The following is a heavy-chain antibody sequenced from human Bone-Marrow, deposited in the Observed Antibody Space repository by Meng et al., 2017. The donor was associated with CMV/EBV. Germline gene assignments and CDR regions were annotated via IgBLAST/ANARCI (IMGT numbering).Heavy chain of an antibody. V-gene: IGHV1-69*10. CDR1: STYA. CDR3: ARKGRDYYDSSGYNWFDP. CDR2: IIHILGIA. D-gene: IGHD3-22*01. Sequence: STYAISWVRQAPGQGLEWMGGIIHILGIANYAQKYQGRVTITADKSTSTAYMELSSLRSEDTAVYYCARKGRDYYDSSGYNWFDPWGQGTLVTVSS. J-gene: IGHJ5*02.